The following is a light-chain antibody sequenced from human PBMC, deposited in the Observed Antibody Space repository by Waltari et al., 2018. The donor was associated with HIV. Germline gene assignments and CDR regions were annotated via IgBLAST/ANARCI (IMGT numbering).Light chain of an antibody. J-gene: IGLJ1*01. CDR2: EVT. V-gene: IGLV2-23*02. Sequence: QSALTQPASVSGSPGQAITISCTGTSSNVGRDDLVSWYQQHPGDAPKLIIYEVTKRPSGVSNRFSGSKSGNTASLTISGLQAEDEADYYCCSCPRSGIRYVFGTGTKVTVL. CDR1: SSNVGRDDL. CDR3: CSCPRSGIRYV.